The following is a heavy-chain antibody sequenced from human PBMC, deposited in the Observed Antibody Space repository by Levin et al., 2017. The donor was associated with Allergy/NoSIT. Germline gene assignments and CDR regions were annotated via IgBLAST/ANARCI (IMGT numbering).Heavy chain of an antibody. Sequence: GESLKISCAASGITFSNAWMSWARQAPGKGLEWVGRIKSKTDGGTTEYAAPVKGRFTISRDDSKNTLYLQLNSLKTEDTAVYFCTTYSSSWYYFDYWGQGTLVTVSS. D-gene: IGHD6-13*01. CDR3: TTYSSSWYYFDY. J-gene: IGHJ4*02. V-gene: IGHV3-15*01. CDR1: GITFSNAW. CDR2: IKSKTDGGTT.